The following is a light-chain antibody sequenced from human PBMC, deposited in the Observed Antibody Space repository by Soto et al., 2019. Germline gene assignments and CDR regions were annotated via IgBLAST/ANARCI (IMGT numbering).Light chain of an antibody. CDR1: SSDVGGYNY. Sequence: SALTQPPSVSASPGQSITISCTGNSSDVGGYNYVSWYQQHPGKAPKLMIYDVSNRPSGVSNRFSGSKSGNTASLTISGLQDEDEAHYYCSSYTSSTYYVFGTGTKVTVL. CDR2: DVS. J-gene: IGLJ1*01. CDR3: SSYTSSTYYV. V-gene: IGLV2-14*01.